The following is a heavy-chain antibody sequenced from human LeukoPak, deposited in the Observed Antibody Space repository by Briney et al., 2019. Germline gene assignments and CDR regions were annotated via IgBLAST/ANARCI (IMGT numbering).Heavy chain of an antibody. CDR2: IRSKVYGGTT. CDR3: TREDQYSGYENFDY. V-gene: IGHV3-49*04. Sequence: GGSLRLSCTASGFTFGDYAMSWVRQAPGKGLEWVGFIRSKVYGGTTEYAASVKGRFTISRDDSKSIAYLQMNSLKTEDTAVYYCTREDQYSGYENFDYWGQGTLVTVSS. D-gene: IGHD5-12*01. J-gene: IGHJ4*02. CDR1: GFTFGDYA.